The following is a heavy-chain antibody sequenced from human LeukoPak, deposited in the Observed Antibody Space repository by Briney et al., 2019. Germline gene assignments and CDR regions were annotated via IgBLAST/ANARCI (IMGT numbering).Heavy chain of an antibody. CDR2: ISSSGSTI. Sequence: PGGSLRLSYAASGFTFSSYEMNWVRQAPGKGLEWVSYISSSGSTIYYADSVKGRFTISRDNAKNSLYLQMNSLRAEDTAVYYCARDFSSWGYCSSTSCYGLSWFDPWGQGTLVTVSS. J-gene: IGHJ5*02. CDR1: GFTFSSYE. D-gene: IGHD2-2*01. V-gene: IGHV3-48*03. CDR3: ARDFSSWGYCSSTSCYGLSWFDP.